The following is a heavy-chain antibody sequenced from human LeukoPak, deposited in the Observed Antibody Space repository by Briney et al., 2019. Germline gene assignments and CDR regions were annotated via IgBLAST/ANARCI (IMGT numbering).Heavy chain of an antibody. CDR2: IYHSGSI. D-gene: IGHD2-15*01. CDR1: GVSISTTTW. Sequence: PSETLSLTCAVSGVSISTTTWWSWVRQPPGKGLEWIGEIYHSGSINYNPSLKSRVTISLDKSKNQFSLRLSSVTAADTAVFYCASKADCRGGSCPTGAFDVWGRGTMVTVSS. J-gene: IGHJ3*01. V-gene: IGHV4-4*02. CDR3: ASKADCRGGSCPTGAFDV.